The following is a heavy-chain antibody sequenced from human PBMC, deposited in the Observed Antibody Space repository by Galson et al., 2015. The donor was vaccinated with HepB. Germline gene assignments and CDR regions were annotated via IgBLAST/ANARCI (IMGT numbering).Heavy chain of an antibody. V-gene: IGHV3-48*04. CDR1: GFTFSSYS. J-gene: IGHJ5*01. CDR3: AKGFGSYDPLGRWFDS. CDR2: ISNSASTI. D-gene: IGHD3-16*01. Sequence: SLRLSCAAPGFTFSSYSMNWVRQAPGKGLEWVSYISNSASTIYYADSLKGRSTLSRDNSKTRVSLQINSLRSDDTAVYFCAKGFGSYDPLGRWFDSWGQGTLVTVSS.